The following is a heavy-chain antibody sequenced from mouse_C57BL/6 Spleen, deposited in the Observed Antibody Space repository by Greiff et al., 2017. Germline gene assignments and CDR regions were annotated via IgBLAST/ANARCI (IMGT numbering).Heavy chain of an antibody. D-gene: IGHD3-2*02. CDR1: GYTFTSYW. V-gene: IGHV1-52*01. CDR2: IDPSDSET. CDR3: ARGEKTAQATKAMDY. J-gene: IGHJ4*01. Sequence: QVQLQQSGAELVRPGSSVKLSCKASGYTFTSYWMHWVKQRPIQGLEWIGNIDPSDSETHYNQKFKDKATLTVDKSSSTAYMQLSSLTSEDSAVYYCARGEKTAQATKAMDYWGQGTSVTVSS.